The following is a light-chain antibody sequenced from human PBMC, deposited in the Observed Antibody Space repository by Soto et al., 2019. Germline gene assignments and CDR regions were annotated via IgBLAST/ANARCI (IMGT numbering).Light chain of an antibody. V-gene: IGKV3-15*01. Sequence: EIVMTQSPAPLSVSPGDRVTLSCRASERVGSNVAWYQHKPGQAPRLLIYGASVRATGIPDRFSGSGYETEFTLTISSLQSEDCAIYYCQQWIRWTFGQGTRL. J-gene: IGKJ1*01. CDR2: GAS. CDR1: ERVGSN. CDR3: QQWIRWT.